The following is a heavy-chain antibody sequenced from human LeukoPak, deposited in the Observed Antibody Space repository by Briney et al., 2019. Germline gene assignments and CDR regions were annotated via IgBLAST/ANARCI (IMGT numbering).Heavy chain of an antibody. CDR1: GGSISSTNW. V-gene: IGHV4-4*02. Sequence: SGTLSLTCAVSGGSISSTNWWRWVRQPPGKGLEWIGEIYHSGSTNYNPSLKSRVTISADKSKNQFSLKLTYVTAADTAVYYCAGDRMGVRAFDYWGQGTLVTVSS. J-gene: IGHJ4*02. D-gene: IGHD3-10*01. CDR3: AGDRMGVRAFDY. CDR2: IYHSGST.